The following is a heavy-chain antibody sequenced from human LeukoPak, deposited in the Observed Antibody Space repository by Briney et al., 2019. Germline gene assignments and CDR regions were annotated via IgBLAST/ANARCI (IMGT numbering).Heavy chain of an antibody. CDR3: ARALYGDYVFV. Sequence: SVKVSCEASGGTFSSYAISWVRQAPGQGLEWMGRIIPILGIANYAQKFQGRVTITADKSTSTAYMELSSLRSEDTAVYYCARALYGDYVFVWGQGTLVTVSS. V-gene: IGHV1-69*04. CDR1: GGTFSSYA. D-gene: IGHD4-17*01. CDR2: IIPILGIA. J-gene: IGHJ4*02.